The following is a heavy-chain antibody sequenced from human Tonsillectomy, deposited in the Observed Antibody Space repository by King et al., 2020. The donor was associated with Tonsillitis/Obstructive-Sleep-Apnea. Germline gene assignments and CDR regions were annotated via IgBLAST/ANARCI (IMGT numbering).Heavy chain of an antibody. V-gene: IGHV4-59*01. J-gene: IGHJ3*02. Sequence: QLQESGPGLVKPSETLSLTCTVSGGSMSSYYWSWLRQPPGKGLECLGYIYYSGSTKYDPSLKSRVTISVDTSKNHFSLKLYSVTAADTAVYYCAREGAVMNAFDIWGQGTMVTVSS. CDR3: AREGAVMNAFDI. CDR1: GGSMSSYY. CDR2: IYYSGST. D-gene: IGHD2-8*01.